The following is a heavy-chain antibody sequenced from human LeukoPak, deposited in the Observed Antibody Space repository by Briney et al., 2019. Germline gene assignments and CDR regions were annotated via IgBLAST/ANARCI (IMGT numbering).Heavy chain of an antibody. CDR3: ARESCSGGSCSLFDY. J-gene: IGHJ4*02. CDR2: ISGSGGST. V-gene: IGHV3-23*01. Sequence: GGSLRLSCAASGFTFSSYAMSWVRQAPGKGLEWVSAISGSGGSTYYADSVKGRFTISRDNAKNTLYLQMNSLRAEDTAVYYCARESCSGGSCSLFDYWGQGTLVTVSS. CDR1: GFTFSSYA. D-gene: IGHD2-15*01.